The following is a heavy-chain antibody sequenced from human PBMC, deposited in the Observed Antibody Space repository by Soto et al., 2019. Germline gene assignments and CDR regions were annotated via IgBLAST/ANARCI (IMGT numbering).Heavy chain of an antibody. Sequence: QVQLVQSGADVKTPGASVRVSCKASGYTFTGYYVHWVREAPGQGLEWMGWINPETGGTSYAQKFQGRVTLSRDTSINTASLELIRLRFDDAAVYFCARERYQVISDGMDVWGQGTTVTVSS. CDR1: GYTFTGYY. V-gene: IGHV1-2*02. CDR2: INPETGGT. CDR3: ARERYQVISDGMDV. J-gene: IGHJ6*02. D-gene: IGHD2-2*01.